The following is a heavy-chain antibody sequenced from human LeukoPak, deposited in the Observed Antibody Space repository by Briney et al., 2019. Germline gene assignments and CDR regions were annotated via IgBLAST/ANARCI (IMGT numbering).Heavy chain of an antibody. D-gene: IGHD6-19*01. CDR2: ISSSSTYI. CDR3: ARGGIAVAGDDL. Sequence: GGSLRLSCAASGFTLSPYGMNWVRQAPGKGLEWVSAISSSSTYIYYADSVKGRFNISRDNSKSTLFLQMNSLRVEDTAVYYCARGGIAVAGDDLWGQGTLVIVSA. V-gene: IGHV3-21*01. CDR1: GFTLSPYG. J-gene: IGHJ5*02.